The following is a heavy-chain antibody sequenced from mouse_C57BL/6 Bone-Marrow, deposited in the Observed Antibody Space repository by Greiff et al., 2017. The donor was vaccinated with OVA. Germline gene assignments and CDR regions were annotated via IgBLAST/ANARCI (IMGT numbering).Heavy chain of an antibody. D-gene: IGHD5-1*01. J-gene: IGHJ2*01. V-gene: IGHV5-16*01. CDR1: GFTFSDYY. CDR2: INYDGSST. CDR3: AREKSTYYLDY. Sequence: EVKLVESEGGLVQPGSSMKLSCTASGFTFSDYYMAWVRQVPEKGLEWVANINYDGSSTYYLDSFKSRFIISRDNAKNILYLQMSSLKSEDTATYYCAREKSTYYLDYWGQGTTLTVSS.